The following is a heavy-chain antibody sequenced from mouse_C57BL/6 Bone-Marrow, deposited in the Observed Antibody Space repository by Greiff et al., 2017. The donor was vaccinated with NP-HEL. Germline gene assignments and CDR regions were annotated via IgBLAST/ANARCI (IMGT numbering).Heavy chain of an antibody. V-gene: IGHV14-3*01. CDR3: ARPSTVVATDWYFDV. CDR2: IDPANGNT. D-gene: IGHD1-1*01. J-gene: IGHJ1*03. Sequence: EVKLMESVAELVRPGASVKLSCTASGFNIKNTYMHWVKQRPEQGLEWIGRIDPANGNTKYAPKFQGKATITADTSSNTAYLQLSSLTSEDTAIYYCARPSTVVATDWYFDVWGTGTTVTVSS. CDR1: GFNIKNTY.